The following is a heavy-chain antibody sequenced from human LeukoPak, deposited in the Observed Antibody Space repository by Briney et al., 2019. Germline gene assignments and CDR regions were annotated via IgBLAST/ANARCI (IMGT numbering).Heavy chain of an antibody. D-gene: IGHD3-16*01. Sequence: PGGSLRLSCAASGFTFSSYEMNWVRQAPGKGLEWLSYISSSGSTIYYADSVKGRFTISRDNAKSSLYLQMNSLRAEDTAVYHCARDFVMGTPPDYWGQGTLVTVSS. J-gene: IGHJ4*02. V-gene: IGHV3-48*03. CDR1: GFTFSSYE. CDR3: ARDFVMGTPPDY. CDR2: ISSSGSTI.